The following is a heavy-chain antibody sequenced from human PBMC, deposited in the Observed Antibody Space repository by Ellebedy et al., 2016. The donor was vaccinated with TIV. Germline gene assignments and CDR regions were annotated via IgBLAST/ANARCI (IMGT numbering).Heavy chain of an antibody. D-gene: IGHD3-9*01. V-gene: IGHV4-39*01. CDR1: RVSITDPTYY. Sequence: MPGGSLRLSCTVSRVSITDPTYYWAWLRQPPGKGLDWLGTIFHSGTTYKSPALSSRGSTSVDTSRNQFSLDLKSVTAADAAVYYCARHLRYSDWRILDLWGPGILVAVSS. CDR2: IFHSGTT. J-gene: IGHJ5*02. CDR3: ARHLRYSDWRILDL.